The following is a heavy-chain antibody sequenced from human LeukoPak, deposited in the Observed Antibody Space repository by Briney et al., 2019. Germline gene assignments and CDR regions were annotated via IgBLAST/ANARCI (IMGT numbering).Heavy chain of an antibody. Sequence: TGGSLRLSCTASGFTFGDYAMNWVRQAPGKGLEWVGFIRSKAFGGTTGYAASVKDRFTISRDDSKSIAYLQMNSLKTEDTAVYYCTRIVGAKSFDSWGQGTLVTVSS. D-gene: IGHD1-26*01. J-gene: IGHJ4*02. V-gene: IGHV3-49*04. CDR2: IRSKAFGGTT. CDR3: TRIVGAKSFDS. CDR1: GFTFGDYA.